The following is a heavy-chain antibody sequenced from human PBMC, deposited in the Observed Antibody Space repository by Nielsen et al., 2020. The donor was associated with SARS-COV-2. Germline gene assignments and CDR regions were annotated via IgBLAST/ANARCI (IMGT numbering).Heavy chain of an antibody. D-gene: IGHD5-18*01. CDR2: VYPGDSDT. Sequence: GESLKISCQGSGYSSGYSFTTYWIAWVRQMPGKGLEWMGIVYPGDSDTRYSPSFQGQVTISADKSISTAYLQWSSLKASDTALYYCARAIAVDTYYYFAMDVWGQGTTVTVSS. V-gene: IGHV5-51*01. J-gene: IGHJ6*02. CDR3: ARAIAVDTYYYFAMDV. CDR1: GYSSGYSFTTYW.